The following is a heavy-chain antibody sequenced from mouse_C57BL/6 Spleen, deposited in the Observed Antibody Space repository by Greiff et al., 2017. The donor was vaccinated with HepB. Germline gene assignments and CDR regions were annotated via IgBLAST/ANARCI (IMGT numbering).Heavy chain of an antibody. D-gene: IGHD1-3*01. J-gene: IGHJ4*01. CDR2: IYPRSGNT. Sequence: VQLQQSGAELARPGASVKLSCKASGYTFTSYGISWVKQRTGQGLEWIGEIYPRSGNTYYNEKFKGKATLTADKSSSTAYMELRSLTSEDSAVYFCASSYGSSYYAMDYWGQGTSVTVSS. V-gene: IGHV1-81*01. CDR1: GYTFTSYG. CDR3: ASSYGSSYYAMDY.